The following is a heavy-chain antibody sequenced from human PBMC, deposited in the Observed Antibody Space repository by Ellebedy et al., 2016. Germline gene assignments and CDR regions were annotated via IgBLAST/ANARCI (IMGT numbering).Heavy chain of an antibody. Sequence: GESLKISXAASEFTFSSYAMSWVRQAPGKGLEWVSGISDSGGSTYYADSVKGRFTISRDNSKNMLYLQMNSLRAEDTAVYYCATDTPMVLRLCSFYYGMDVWGQGTTVTVSS. CDR3: ATDTPMVLRLCSFYYGMDV. V-gene: IGHV3-23*01. D-gene: IGHD5-18*01. CDR1: EFTFSSYA. J-gene: IGHJ6*02. CDR2: ISDSGGST.